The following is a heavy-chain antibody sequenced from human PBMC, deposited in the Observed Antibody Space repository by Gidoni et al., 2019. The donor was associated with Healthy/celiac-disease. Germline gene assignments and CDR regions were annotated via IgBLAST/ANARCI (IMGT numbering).Heavy chain of an antibody. J-gene: IGHJ5*02. CDR2: IYHSGST. D-gene: IGHD3-3*01. V-gene: IGHV4-38-2*01. CDR1: GYSISSGYY. CDR3: ARADEIFGVGRDPHFWFDP. Sequence: QVQLQESGPGLVKPSETLSLTCAVSGYSISSGYYWGWIRQPPGKGLEWIGSIYHSGSTYYNPSLKSRVTISVDTSKNQFSLKLSSVTAADTAVYYCARADEIFGVGRDPHFWFDPWGQGTLVTVSS.